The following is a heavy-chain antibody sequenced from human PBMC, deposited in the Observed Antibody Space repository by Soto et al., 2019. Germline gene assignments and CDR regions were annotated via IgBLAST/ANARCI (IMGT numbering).Heavy chain of an antibody. V-gene: IGHV1-69*01. D-gene: IGHD3-3*01. CDR3: ESGRSSYDTGYYDNYGTGV. CDR1: GGTFSSYA. CDR2: IIPSFGTA. Sequence: QVQLVQSGAEVKKPGSSVKVSCQASGGTFSSYAISWVRQAPGQGLEWMGGIIPSFGTANYAQKFQGRVTITADEATSTAYVELGSRSSEDAAVDDCESGRSSYDTGYYDNYGTGVWGQGTTVTVSS. J-gene: IGHJ6*02.